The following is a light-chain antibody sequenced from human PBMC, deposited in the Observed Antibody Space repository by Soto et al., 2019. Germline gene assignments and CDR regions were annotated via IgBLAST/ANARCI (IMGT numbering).Light chain of an antibody. CDR1: SSNIGSNT. V-gene: IGLV1-44*01. CDR3: ATWDDGLNGVV. J-gene: IGLJ2*01. CDR2: SNN. Sequence: QSVLTQPPSASGSPGQRVTISCSGSSSNIGSNTVNWYQQLPGRAPKLLIYSNNQRPSGVPDRLSGSKSGTSASLAISGLQSADEADYYCATWDDGLNGVVFGGGTKLTVL.